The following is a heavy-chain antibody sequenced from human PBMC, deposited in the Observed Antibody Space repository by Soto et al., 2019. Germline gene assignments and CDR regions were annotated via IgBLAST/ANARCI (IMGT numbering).Heavy chain of an antibody. D-gene: IGHD2-2*01. CDR2: IYYSGST. J-gene: IGHJ5*02. V-gene: IGHV4-39*01. Sequence: PSETLSLTCAVSGGSIRRSSFYWGWIRQPPGKGLEWIGSIYYSGSTYYNPSLKSRVTVSINTSKNQFFLGLSSVAAADTSVYFCARHSGPYASSWFDAWGPGTLVTVSS. CDR1: GGSIRRSSFY. CDR3: ARHSGPYASSWFDA.